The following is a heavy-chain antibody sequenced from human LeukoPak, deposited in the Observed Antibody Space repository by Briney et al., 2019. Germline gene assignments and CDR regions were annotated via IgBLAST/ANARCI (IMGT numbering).Heavy chain of an antibody. D-gene: IGHD3-10*01. CDR2: ISWNSGMK. Sequence: GGSLRLSCAASGFTFGDFAMHWVRQVPGKGLEWVSGISWNSGMKAYADSVKGRVTISRDNAKDSLYLQMDSLRVEDTALYYCAKGHYNSGSYYAHDYYYGMDVWGQGTTVTVSS. V-gene: IGHV3-9*01. CDR3: AKGHYNSGSYYAHDYYYGMDV. CDR1: GFTFGDFA. J-gene: IGHJ6*02.